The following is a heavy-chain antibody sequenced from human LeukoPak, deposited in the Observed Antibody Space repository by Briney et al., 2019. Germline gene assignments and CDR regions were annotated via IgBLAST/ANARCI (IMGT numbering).Heavy chain of an antibody. J-gene: IGHJ2*01. Sequence: KPSETLSLTWAVDGGSFSGDYCGWVRQPPGKWLGWIGEIKHGGSNNYNPSLKSRVTISVDTSKNQFSLKLSSVTAADTAVYYCARGNPGRLVQWLVRTNWYFDLWGRGTLVTVSS. D-gene: IGHD6-19*01. V-gene: IGHV4-34*01. CDR1: GGSFSGDY. CDR2: IKHGGSN. CDR3: ARGNPGRLVQWLVRTNWYFDL.